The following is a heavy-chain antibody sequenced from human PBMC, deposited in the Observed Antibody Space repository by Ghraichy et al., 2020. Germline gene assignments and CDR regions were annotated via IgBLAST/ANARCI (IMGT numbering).Heavy chain of an antibody. D-gene: IGHD6-19*01. CDR3: ASLNGYSSGWYSVPPYYFDY. J-gene: IGHJ4*02. Sequence: GGSLRLSCAASGFTFSSYWMSWVRQAPGKGLEWVANIKQDGSEKYYVDSVKGRFTISRDNAKNSLYLQMNSLRAEDTAVYYCASLNGYSSGWYSVPPYYFDYWGQGTLVTVSS. CDR2: IKQDGSEK. V-gene: IGHV3-7*01. CDR1: GFTFSSYW.